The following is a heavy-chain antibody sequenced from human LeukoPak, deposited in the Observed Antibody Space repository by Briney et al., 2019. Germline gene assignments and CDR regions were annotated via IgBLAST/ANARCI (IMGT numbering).Heavy chain of an antibody. CDR2: IYYSGST. CDR3: ARDPIATGWSQYYYDSSPDL. Sequence: PSETLSLTCTVSGGSISSSSYYWGWIRQPPGKGLEWIGSIYYSGSTYYNPSLKSRVTISVDTSKNQFSLKLSSVTAADTAVYYCARDPIATGWSQYYYDSSPDLWGQGTLVTVSS. D-gene: IGHD3-22*01. V-gene: IGHV4-39*07. CDR1: GGSISSSSYY. J-gene: IGHJ5*02.